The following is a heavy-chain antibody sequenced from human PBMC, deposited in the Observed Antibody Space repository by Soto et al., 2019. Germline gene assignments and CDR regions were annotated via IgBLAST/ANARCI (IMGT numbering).Heavy chain of an antibody. CDR3: ARAGLVVPAAISGAFDI. CDR1: GFTFSDYH. J-gene: IGHJ3*02. V-gene: IGHV3-11*01. Sequence: GGSLRLSCAASGFTFSDYHMSWIRQAPGKGLEWVSYISSSGSTIYYADSVKGRFTISRDNAKNSLYLQMNSLRAEDTAVYYCARAGLVVPAAISGAFDIWGQGTMVTVSS. D-gene: IGHD2-2*02. CDR2: ISSSGSTI.